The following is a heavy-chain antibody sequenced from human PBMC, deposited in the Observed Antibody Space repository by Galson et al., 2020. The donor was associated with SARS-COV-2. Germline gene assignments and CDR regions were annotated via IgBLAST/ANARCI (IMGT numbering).Heavy chain of an antibody. Sequence: ASVKVSCKASGYTFTSYCIHWVRQAPGQGLEWMAIINPSGGSTSYAQKFQGRVTMTRDTSTSTVYMELSSLRSEDTAVYYCARGGDIVATTGYFMDVWGKGTTVTVSS. J-gene: IGHJ6*03. CDR3: ARGGDIVATTGYFMDV. CDR1: GYTFTSYC. D-gene: IGHD5-12*01. V-gene: IGHV1-46*01. CDR2: INPSGGST.